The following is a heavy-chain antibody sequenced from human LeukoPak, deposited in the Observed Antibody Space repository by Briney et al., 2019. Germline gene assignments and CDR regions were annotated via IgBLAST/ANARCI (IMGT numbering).Heavy chain of an antibody. CDR3: ARVGPGGATISPYYFDY. Sequence: ASVKDSCKASGYTFTGYYMHWVRQAPGQGLEWMGRINPNSGGTNYAQKFQGRVTMTRDTSISTAYMELSRLRSDDTAVYYCARVGPGGATISPYYFDYWGQGTLVTVSS. CDR2: INPNSGGT. J-gene: IGHJ4*02. D-gene: IGHD5-12*01. CDR1: GYTFTGYY. V-gene: IGHV1-2*06.